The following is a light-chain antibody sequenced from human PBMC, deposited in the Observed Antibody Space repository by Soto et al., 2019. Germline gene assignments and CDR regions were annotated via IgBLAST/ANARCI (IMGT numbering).Light chain of an antibody. CDR3: SSYASSSTLV. CDR2: EVS. J-gene: IGLJ1*01. CDR1: SSDVGRYNL. Sequence: QSVLTQPASVSGSPGQSITISCTGTSSDVGRYNLVSWYQQHPGKAPKLMIYEVSNRPSGVSNRFSGSKSGNTASLTISGLQAEDEADYYCSSYASSSTLVFGTGTKLTVL. V-gene: IGLV2-14*02.